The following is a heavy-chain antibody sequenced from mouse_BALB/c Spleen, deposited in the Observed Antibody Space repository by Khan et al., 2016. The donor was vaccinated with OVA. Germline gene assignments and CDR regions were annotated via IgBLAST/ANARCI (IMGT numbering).Heavy chain of an antibody. D-gene: IGHD2-14*01. CDR3: ARGGYMYGLPFAY. Sequence: EVELVESGGGLVKLGGSLKLSCAASGFTFSSYYISWVRQTPEKGLELVAAINSNGGSPYYPDTLKGRFTISRANAKNTLYLQMISMKSEDTALYYCARGGYMYGLPFAYWGQGTLVTVSA. J-gene: IGHJ3*01. CDR1: GFTFSSYY. CDR2: INSNGGSP. V-gene: IGHV5-6-2*01.